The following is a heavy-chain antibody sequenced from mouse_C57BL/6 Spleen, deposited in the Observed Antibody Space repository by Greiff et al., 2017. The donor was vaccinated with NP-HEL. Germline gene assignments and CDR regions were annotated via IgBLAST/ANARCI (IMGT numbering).Heavy chain of an antibody. J-gene: IGHJ4*01. CDR3: ARRGAMDY. V-gene: IGHV1-69*01. CDR1: GSTFTSYW. CDR2: IDPSDSST. Sequence: QVQLQQPGAALVMPGASVKLSCKASGSTFTSYWLHLVKQRPGQGLELIGEIDPSDSSTNYNQKFKGKSTLTVDKSSSTAYMQLSSLTSEDSAVYYCARRGAMDYWGQGTSVTVSS.